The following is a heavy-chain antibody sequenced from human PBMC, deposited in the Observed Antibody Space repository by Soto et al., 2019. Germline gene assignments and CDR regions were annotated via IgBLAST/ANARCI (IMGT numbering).Heavy chain of an antibody. CDR1: GFTFSSYG. J-gene: IGHJ4*02. Sequence: VVSLRLSCAASGFTFSSYGIHWVRQAPGKGLEWVAIIWYYGSNKYYADSVKGRFTISRDNSKNTLYLQMNSLRAEDTAVYYCAKAYGYSYQYFDYWGQGTLVTVSS. D-gene: IGHD5-18*01. V-gene: IGHV3-30*02. CDR2: IWYYGSNK. CDR3: AKAYGYSYQYFDY.